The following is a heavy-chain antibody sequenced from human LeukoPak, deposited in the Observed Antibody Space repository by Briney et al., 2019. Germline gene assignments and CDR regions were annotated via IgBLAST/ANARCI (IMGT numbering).Heavy chain of an antibody. CDR1: GFTFSSYW. V-gene: IGHV3-7*01. J-gene: IGHJ6*02. CDR2: IKQDGSEK. D-gene: IGHD6-13*01. Sequence: GGSLRLSCAASGFTFSSYWMSWVRQAPGKGLEWVANIKQDGSEKYYVDSVKGRFTISRDNAKNSLYLQMNSLRAEDTAVYYCARAYSSSWYPWYYYYGMDFWGQGTTVTVSS. CDR3: ARAYSSSWYPWYYYYGMDF.